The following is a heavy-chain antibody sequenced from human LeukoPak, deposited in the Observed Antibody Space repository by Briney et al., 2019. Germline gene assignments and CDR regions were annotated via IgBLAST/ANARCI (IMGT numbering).Heavy chain of an antibody. Sequence: SSETLSLTCTVSGYSISSGYYWGWIRQPPGKGLEWIGSIYHSGSTYYNPSLKSRVTISVDTSNNQFSLKLSSVTAADTAVYYCARDLFGTLVSDYYYYYMDVWGKGTTVTVSS. CDR1: GYSISSGYY. CDR2: IYHSGST. CDR3: ARDLFGTLVSDYYYYYMDV. J-gene: IGHJ6*03. V-gene: IGHV4-38-2*02. D-gene: IGHD3-10*01.